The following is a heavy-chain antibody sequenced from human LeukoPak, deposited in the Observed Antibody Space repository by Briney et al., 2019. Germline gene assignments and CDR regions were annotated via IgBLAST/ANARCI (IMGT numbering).Heavy chain of an antibody. CDR3: ARFKQLGRSFDS. Sequence: SETLSLTCTVSGGSIGKTSYYWGWIRQPPGKGLEWIGNIYYSGTTYYNSSLKSRVTISVDTSKNQFSLTLNSVTAADTAVYFCARFKQLGRSFDSWGLGSLVTVSS. D-gene: IGHD1-1*01. CDR2: IYYSGTT. J-gene: IGHJ4*02. V-gene: IGHV4-39*07. CDR1: GGSIGKTSYY.